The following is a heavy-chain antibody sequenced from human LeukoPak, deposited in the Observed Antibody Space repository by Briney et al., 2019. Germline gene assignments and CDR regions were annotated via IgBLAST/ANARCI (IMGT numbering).Heavy chain of an antibody. J-gene: IGHJ4*02. V-gene: IGHV3-15*01. CDR3: TTERAGYDFDY. Sequence: PGGSLRLSCAASGFTFRNAYLTWVRQAPGKGLEWVGRMKRKTDGGTAVYAAPVKGIFTISRDDSKNTLYLQMNSLKTEDTAVYYCTTERAGYDFDYWGQGTLVTVSS. CDR2: MKRKTDGGTA. D-gene: IGHD5-12*01. CDR1: GFTFRNAY.